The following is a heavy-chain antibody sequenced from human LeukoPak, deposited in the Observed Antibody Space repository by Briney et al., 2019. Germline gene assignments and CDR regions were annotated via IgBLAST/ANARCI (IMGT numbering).Heavy chain of an antibody. CDR3: ARDSDWILFDY. V-gene: IGHV3-74*03. Sequence: QPGGSLRLSCAASGFTFNTYWMHWVRQAPAKGLVWVARVHREGTTTAYADSVKGRFTISRDNAKNTLYLQMTNLRAEDTAVYYCARDSDWILFDYWGRGTLVTVSS. CDR1: GFTFNTYW. CDR2: VHREGTTT. D-gene: IGHD3/OR15-3a*01. J-gene: IGHJ4*02.